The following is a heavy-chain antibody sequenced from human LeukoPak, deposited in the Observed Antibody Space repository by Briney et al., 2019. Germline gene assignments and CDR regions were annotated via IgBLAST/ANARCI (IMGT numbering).Heavy chain of an antibody. Sequence: SETLSLXCTVSGGSISSGDYYWIWIRQPPGKGLEWIGYIYYSGSTYYNPSLKSRVTISVDTSKNQFSLKLSSVTAADTAVYYCATEHRGTLGAIDYWGQGTLVTVSS. CDR1: GGSISSGDYY. V-gene: IGHV4-30-4*08. J-gene: IGHJ4*02. CDR2: IYYSGST. CDR3: ATEHRGTLGAIDY. D-gene: IGHD1-26*01.